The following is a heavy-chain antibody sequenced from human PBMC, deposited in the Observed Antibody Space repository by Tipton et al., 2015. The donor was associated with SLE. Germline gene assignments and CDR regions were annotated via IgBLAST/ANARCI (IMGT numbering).Heavy chain of an antibody. J-gene: IGHJ4*02. CDR2: IHSSGST. CDR1: GVSTSTDTYY. D-gene: IGHD2-15*01. Sequence: TLSLTCTVSGVSTSTDTYYWAWIRQPPGKGLEWIGTIHSSGSTYYNPSLQSRVTTSKDTSKNQVSLKLLSVTAADTAVYYCARGDMTSRSLDYWGQGALVTVSS. V-gene: IGHV4-39*07. CDR3: ARGDMTSRSLDY.